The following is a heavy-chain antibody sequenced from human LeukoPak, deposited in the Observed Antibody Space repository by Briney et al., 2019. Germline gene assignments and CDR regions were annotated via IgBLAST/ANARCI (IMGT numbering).Heavy chain of an antibody. CDR2: ISGSGGST. CDR1: GFTFSSYA. V-gene: IGHV3-23*01. Sequence: PGGSLRLSCAASGFTFSSYAMSWVRQAPGKGLEGVSAISGSGGSTYYADSVKGRFTISRDNSKNTLYLQMNSLRAEDTAVYYCARCKTAPGDAFDIWGQGTLVTVSS. J-gene: IGHJ3*02. CDR3: ARCKTAPGDAFDI. D-gene: IGHD2/OR15-2a*01.